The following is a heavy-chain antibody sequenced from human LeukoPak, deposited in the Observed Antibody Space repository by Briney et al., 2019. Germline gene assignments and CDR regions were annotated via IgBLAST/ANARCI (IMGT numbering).Heavy chain of an antibody. Sequence: GGSLRLSCAASGFTFSSYSMNWVRQAPGKGLEWVSIIYSDGNTFYADSVKGRFTISRDISKNTLYLQMNSLRAEDTALFYCARALPAASHTSFDYWGQGALVTVSS. CDR1: GFTFSSYS. CDR2: IYSDGNT. J-gene: IGHJ4*02. CDR3: ARALPAASHTSFDY. D-gene: IGHD2-2*01. V-gene: IGHV3-66*01.